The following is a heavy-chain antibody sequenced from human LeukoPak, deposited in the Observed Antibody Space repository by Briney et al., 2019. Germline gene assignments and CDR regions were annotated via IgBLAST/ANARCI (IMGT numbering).Heavy chain of an antibody. D-gene: IGHD7-27*01. J-gene: IGHJ6*03. V-gene: IGHV4-61*02. Sequence: SETLSLTCTVSGGSISSGSYYWSWIRQPAGKGLEWTRRIYTSGSTNYNPSLKSRVTISVDTSKNQFSLKLSSVTAADTAVYYCARNTGGSPDLYYMDVWGKGTTVTVSS. CDR3: ARNTGGSPDLYYMDV. CDR2: IYTSGST. CDR1: GGSISSGSYY.